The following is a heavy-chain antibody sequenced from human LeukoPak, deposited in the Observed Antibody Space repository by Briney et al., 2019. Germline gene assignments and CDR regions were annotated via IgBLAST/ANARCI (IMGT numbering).Heavy chain of an antibody. Sequence: GGSLRLSCAAYGFSFSGYWMTWVRQAPGKGLEWVANIKEDGSEKYYVDSVRGRFTISRDNAKNSLYLHMNSLRAEDTAVYYCARVHHSSSWGTDDCWGQGTLVTVSS. CDR1: GFSFSGYW. CDR2: IKEDGSEK. V-gene: IGHV3-7*01. CDR3: ARVHHSSSWGTDDC. J-gene: IGHJ4*02. D-gene: IGHD6-13*01.